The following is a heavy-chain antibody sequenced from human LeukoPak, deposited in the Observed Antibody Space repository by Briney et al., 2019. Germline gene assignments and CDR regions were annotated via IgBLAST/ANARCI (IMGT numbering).Heavy chain of an antibody. D-gene: IGHD3-16*01. CDR3: VRDRGSSLYRALFDY. CDR1: GFTFSDYY. V-gene: IGHV3-11*04. CDR2: IRGSGGST. J-gene: IGHJ4*02. Sequence: GGSLRLSCAASGFTFSDYYMSWIRQAPGKGLEWVSAIRGSGGSTYYADSVKGRFTISRDNAKNSLYLQMNSLRAEDTAVYYCVRDRGSSLYRALFDYWGQGTLVTVSS.